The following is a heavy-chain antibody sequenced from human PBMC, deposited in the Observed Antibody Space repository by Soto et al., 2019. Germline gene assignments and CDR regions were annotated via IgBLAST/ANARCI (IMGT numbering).Heavy chain of an antibody. D-gene: IGHD1-1*01. CDR3: VRDGTKTLRDWFDP. V-gene: IGHV4-4*07. Sequence: QVQLRESGPGLVKPSETLSLTCTVSGASISGYYWSWIRKSAGKGLEWIGRIYATETTDYNPSLKSRVMMSVDTSKKQFSLRLRSVTAADTAVYYCVRDGTKTLRDWFDPWGQGISVTVSS. CDR2: IYATETT. J-gene: IGHJ5*02. CDR1: GASISGYY.